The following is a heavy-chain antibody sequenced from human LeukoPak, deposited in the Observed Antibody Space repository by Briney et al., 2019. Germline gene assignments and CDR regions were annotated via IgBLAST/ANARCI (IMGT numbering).Heavy chain of an antibody. Sequence: PSETLSLTCTVSGGSISSSSYYWGWIRQPPGKGLEWIGNIYYSGSTYYNPSLKSRVTISVDTSKNQFSLKLSSVTAADTAVYYCAREVTYYCDSSAYLPFDYWGQGTLVTVSS. CDR3: AREVTYYCDSSAYLPFDY. J-gene: IGHJ4*02. CDR1: GGSISSSSYY. CDR2: IYYSGST. V-gene: IGHV4-39*07. D-gene: IGHD3-22*01.